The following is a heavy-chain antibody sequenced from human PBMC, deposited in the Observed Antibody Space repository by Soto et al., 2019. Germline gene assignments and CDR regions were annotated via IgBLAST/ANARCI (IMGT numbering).Heavy chain of an antibody. CDR2: IIPSFGTA. CDR3: ALASVGPGYSAGKGWFDP. J-gene: IGHJ5*02. CDR1: GGAVSDYV. V-gene: IGHV1-69*06. Sequence: QVHLVQSGAEVKKPGTSVRVSCKASGGAVSDYVIAWVRQAPGQGPEWMGGIIPSFGTANYAQTFLGRVTMTADKSTNTAYLERNSLTKEDTAVYYCALASVGPGYSAGKGWFDPWGQGTRVTVSS. D-gene: IGHD1-26*01.